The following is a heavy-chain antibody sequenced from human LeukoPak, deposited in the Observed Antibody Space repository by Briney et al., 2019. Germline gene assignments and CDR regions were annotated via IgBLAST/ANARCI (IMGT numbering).Heavy chain of an antibody. D-gene: IGHD3-9*01. CDR3: AILTVRFRDY. Sequence: PGRSLRLSCAASGFSFSSYGMHWVRQAPGKGLEGVAVLWYDGSNKYYADSVKGRFTISRDNSKNTLYLQMNSLRAEDTAVYYCAILTVRFRDYWGQGTLVTVSS. J-gene: IGHJ4*02. CDR2: LWYDGSNK. CDR1: GFSFSSYG. V-gene: IGHV3-33*01.